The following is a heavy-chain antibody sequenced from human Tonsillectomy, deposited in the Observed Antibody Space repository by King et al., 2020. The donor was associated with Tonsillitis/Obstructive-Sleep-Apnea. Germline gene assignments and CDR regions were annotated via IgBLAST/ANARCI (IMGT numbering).Heavy chain of an antibody. D-gene: IGHD2-2*01. CDR2: IYWDDDE. Sequence: TLKESGPALVKPTQTLTLTCTFSGFSLTTTGVGVGWIRQPPGKALEWLGIIYWDDDERYSPSLKSRLTITKDTSKNQVVLIMNNMDPGDTATYYCAHTPKCDSTSCYTYFDYWGQGSLVTVSS. J-gene: IGHJ4*02. V-gene: IGHV2-5*02. CDR1: GFSLTTTGVG. CDR3: AHTPKCDSTSCYTYFDY.